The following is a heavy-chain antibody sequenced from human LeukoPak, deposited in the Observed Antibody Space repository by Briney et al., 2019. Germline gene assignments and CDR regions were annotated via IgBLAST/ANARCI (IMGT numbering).Heavy chain of an antibody. V-gene: IGHV3-48*03. CDR3: ARDRQGSSGYYGGGGDY. J-gene: IGHJ4*02. CDR1: GFTFSSYE. D-gene: IGHD3-22*01. Sequence: GGSLRLSCAASGFTFSSYEMNWARQAPGKGLEWVSYISSSGRTMYYADSVKGRFTISRDNAKNSLYLQMNSLRAEDTAIYYCARDRQGSSGYYGGGGDYWGQGTLVTVSS. CDR2: ISSSGRTM.